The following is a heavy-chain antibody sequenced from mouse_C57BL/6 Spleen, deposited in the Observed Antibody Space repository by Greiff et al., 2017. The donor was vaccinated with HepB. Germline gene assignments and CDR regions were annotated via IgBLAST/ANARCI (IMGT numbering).Heavy chain of an antibody. CDR2: FYPGSGSI. D-gene: IGHD1-1*01. Sequence: VQLQQSGAELVKPGASVKLSCKASGYTFTEYTIHWVKQRSGQGLEWIGWFYPGSGSIKYNEKFKDKATLTADKSSSTVYMELSRLTSEDSAVYFCARHEEGLLLREYYFDYWGQGTTLTVSS. V-gene: IGHV1-62-2*01. CDR1: GYTFTEYT. J-gene: IGHJ2*01. CDR3: ARHEEGLLLREYYFDY.